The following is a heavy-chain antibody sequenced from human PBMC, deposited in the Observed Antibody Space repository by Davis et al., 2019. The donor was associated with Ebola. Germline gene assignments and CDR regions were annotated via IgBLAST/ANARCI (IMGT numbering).Heavy chain of an antibody. D-gene: IGHD3-10*01. CDR2: MYYTGTT. J-gene: IGHJ6*04. V-gene: IGHV4-39*07. CDR1: GDSISGSSSYY. Sequence: MPSETLSLTCTVSGDSISGSSSYYWGWIRQPPGKGPEWIGSMYYTGTTYYDPPLRGRVTMSVDTSKNQFSLKLSSVTAADTAVYYCARLYGSGMGYYYYGMDVWGKGTTVTVSS. CDR3: ARLYGSGMGYYYYGMDV.